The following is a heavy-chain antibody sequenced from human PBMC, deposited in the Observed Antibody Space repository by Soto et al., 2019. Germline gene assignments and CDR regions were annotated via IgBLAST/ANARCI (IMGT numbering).Heavy chain of an antibody. CDR2: ISYDGSNK. Sequence: QVQLVESGGGVVQPGRSLRLSCAASGFTFSSYGMHWVRQAPGKGLEWVAVISYDGSNKYYADSVKGRFTISRDNSKNTLYLQMNSLRAEDTAVYYCAKDLDSSSSLGMDVWGQGTTVTVSS. J-gene: IGHJ6*02. V-gene: IGHV3-30*18. CDR1: GFTFSSYG. CDR3: AKDLDSSSSLGMDV. D-gene: IGHD6-13*01.